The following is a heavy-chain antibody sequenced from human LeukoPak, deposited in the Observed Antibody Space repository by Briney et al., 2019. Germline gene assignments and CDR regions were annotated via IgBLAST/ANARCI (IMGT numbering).Heavy chain of an antibody. J-gene: IGHJ3*02. D-gene: IGHD3-10*01. Sequence: GGSLRLSCAASGFTFHDYAMHWVRQAPGKGLEWVSGISWNSGIIGYADSVKGRFTTSRDNAKNSLYLQMNSLRAEDTAVYYCARDPLWFGEYAFDIWGQGTMVTVSS. CDR3: ARDPLWFGEYAFDI. CDR2: ISWNSGII. V-gene: IGHV3-9*01. CDR1: GFTFHDYA.